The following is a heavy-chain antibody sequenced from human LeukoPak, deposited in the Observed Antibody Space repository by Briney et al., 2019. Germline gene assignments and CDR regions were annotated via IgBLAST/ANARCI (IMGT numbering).Heavy chain of an antibody. J-gene: IGHJ3*02. CDR1: GGSISPYY. CDR3: ARRVWATTISRDGFDI. D-gene: IGHD1-26*01. CDR2: IYYSGST. V-gene: IGHV4-59*01. Sequence: KPSETLSLTCTVSGGSISPYYWSWIRQPPGKGLEWIGYIYYSGSTNYNPSLKSRVAISVDTSKNQFSLKLSSVTAADTAVYYCARRVWATTISRDGFDIWGQGTMVTVSS.